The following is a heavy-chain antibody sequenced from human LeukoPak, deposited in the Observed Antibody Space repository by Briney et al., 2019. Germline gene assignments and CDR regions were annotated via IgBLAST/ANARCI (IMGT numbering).Heavy chain of an antibody. D-gene: IGHD3-16*02. J-gene: IGHJ4*02. CDR3: ARMSPGTQGFKERYNDYVWGSYPPRLFDY. V-gene: IGHV4-59*12. CDR1: GGSISSYY. Sequence: PSETLSLTCTVSGGSISSYYWSWIRQPPGKGLEWIGYIYYSWSTDYNPSLKSRVTISVDTSKNQFSLKLSSVTAADTAVYYCARMSPGTQGFKERYNDYVWGSYPPRLFDYWGQGTLVTVSS. CDR2: IYYSWST.